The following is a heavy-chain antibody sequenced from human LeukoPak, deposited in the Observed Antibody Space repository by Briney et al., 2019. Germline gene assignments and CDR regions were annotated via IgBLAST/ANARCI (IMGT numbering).Heavy chain of an antibody. J-gene: IGHJ6*02. Sequence: SETLSLTCTVSGGSIRSYYWSWIRQPPGKGLEWIGHIHYGGSTNYNPSLKSRVTMSIDTSKNQFSLKLGSVTAADTAVYYCASAVVYTSYYGMDVWGQGTTVTVSS. V-gene: IGHV4-59*01. D-gene: IGHD6-13*01. CDR1: GGSIRSYY. CDR2: IHYGGST. CDR3: ASAVVYTSYYGMDV.